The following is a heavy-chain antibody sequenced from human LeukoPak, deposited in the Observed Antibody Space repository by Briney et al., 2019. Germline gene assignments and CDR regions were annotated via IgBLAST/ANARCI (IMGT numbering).Heavy chain of an antibody. Sequence: PGGSLRLSCAASGFTFSDYYMSWIRQAPGKGPEWVSYISSSGSTIYYADSVKGRFTISRDNAKNSLYLQMNSLRAEDTAVYYCARDGLDYYDSSGYYYVFDYWGQGTLVTVSS. CDR2: ISSSGSTI. CDR3: ARDGLDYYDSSGYYYVFDY. V-gene: IGHV3-11*01. D-gene: IGHD3-22*01. CDR1: GFTFSDYY. J-gene: IGHJ4*02.